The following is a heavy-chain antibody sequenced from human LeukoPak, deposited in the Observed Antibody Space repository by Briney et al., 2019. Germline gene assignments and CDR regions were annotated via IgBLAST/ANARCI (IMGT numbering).Heavy chain of an antibody. V-gene: IGHV3-48*01. CDR3: ARDQRSSSWYALYYFDY. CDR2: ISNSSSTI. CDR1: GFTFSSYS. J-gene: IGHJ4*02. Sequence: PSGTLRLSCAASGFTFSSYSMNWVRQAPGKGLEWVSYISNSSSTIYYAVSVKGRFNISRDNAKNSLYLQMNSLRAEDTAVYYCARDQRSSSWYALYYFDYWGQGALVTVSS. D-gene: IGHD6-13*01.